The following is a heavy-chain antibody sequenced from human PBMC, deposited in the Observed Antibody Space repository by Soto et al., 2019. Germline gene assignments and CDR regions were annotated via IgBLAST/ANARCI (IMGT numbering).Heavy chain of an antibody. Sequence: SETLSLTCTVPGGSISSGGYYWSWIRQRPGKGLEWIGYIYYGGSTYYNPSLKSRATISGDTSKNQFSLKLSSVTAADTAVYYCARGGYYYENSGQNAYDYWGQGILVTVSS. CDR3: ARGGYYYENSGQNAYDY. D-gene: IGHD3-22*01. CDR2: IYYGGST. V-gene: IGHV4-31*03. CDR1: GGSISSGGYY. J-gene: IGHJ4*01.